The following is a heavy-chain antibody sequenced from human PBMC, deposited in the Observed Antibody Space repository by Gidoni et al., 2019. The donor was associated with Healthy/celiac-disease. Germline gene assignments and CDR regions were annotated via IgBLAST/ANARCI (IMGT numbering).Heavy chain of an antibody. J-gene: IGHJ4*02. Sequence: EVQLVESGGGVVQPGGSLRLSCAASGFPFRSYWVSWVRQAPGKGLEWVANIKQDGSEKYYVDSVKGRFTIARDNATNSLYLQMNSVRAEDAAVYYCARAPPMSCCYDYFDYWGQGTLVTVSS. V-gene: IGHV3-7*05. CDR3: ARAPPMSCCYDYFDY. CDR1: GFPFRSYW. CDR2: IKQDGSEK. D-gene: IGHD2-15*01.